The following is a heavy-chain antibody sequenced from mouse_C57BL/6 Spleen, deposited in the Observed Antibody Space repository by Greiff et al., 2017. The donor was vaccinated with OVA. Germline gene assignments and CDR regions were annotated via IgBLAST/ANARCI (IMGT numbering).Heavy chain of an antibody. D-gene: IGHD1-1*01. V-gene: IGHV1-9*01. CDR1: GYTFTGYW. CDR2: ILPGSGST. Sequence: VKLQQSGAELMKPGASVKLSCKATGYTFTGYWIEWVKQRPGHGLEWIGEILPGSGSTNYNEKFKGKATFTADTSSNPAYMQLSSLTTEDSAIYYCAGPSTTVPYYFDYWGQGTTLTVSS. J-gene: IGHJ2*01. CDR3: AGPSTTVPYYFDY.